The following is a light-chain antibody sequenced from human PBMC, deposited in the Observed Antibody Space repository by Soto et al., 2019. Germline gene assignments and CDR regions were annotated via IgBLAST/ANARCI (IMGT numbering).Light chain of an antibody. CDR3: QQRSNWPPRFT. CDR1: QSVSSY. Sequence: EIVLTQSPATLSLSPGERATLSCRASQSVSSYLAWYQQKPGQAPRLLIYDASNRATGIPARFSGSGSGTDFTLTIRRLEPEDFAVYYCQQRSNWPPRFTFGPGTKVDIK. V-gene: IGKV3-11*01. J-gene: IGKJ3*01. CDR2: DAS.